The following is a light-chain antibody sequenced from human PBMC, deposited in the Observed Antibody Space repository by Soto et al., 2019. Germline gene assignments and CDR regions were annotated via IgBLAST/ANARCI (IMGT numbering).Light chain of an antibody. CDR1: QSIGIW. CDR3: QQYNDYSWT. CDR2: KAS. J-gene: IGKJ1*01. Sequence: IQMTQSPSTLSAFVGDRVAITCRASQSIGIWLAWYQKKPGKAPRFLVYKASTLQTGVPSRFSGSGSGTEFTLTISSLQPDDFATYYCQQYNDYSWTFGQGTKVEIQ. V-gene: IGKV1-5*03.